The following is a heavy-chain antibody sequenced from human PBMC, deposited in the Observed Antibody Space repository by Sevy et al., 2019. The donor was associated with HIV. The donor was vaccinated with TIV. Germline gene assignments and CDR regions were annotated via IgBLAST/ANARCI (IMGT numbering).Heavy chain of an antibody. Sequence: SETLSLTCTVSSGSIITYYWTWIRQPPGKGLEWIGYIYYSGSTNYNPSLKSRVTISVDTSKSQFSLKLTSVTAADTAVYYCARGYSQFDFWGQGTLVTVSS. V-gene: IGHV4-59*01. CDR3: ARGYSQFDF. D-gene: IGHD3-22*01. CDR1: SGSIITYY. J-gene: IGHJ4*02. CDR2: IYYSGST.